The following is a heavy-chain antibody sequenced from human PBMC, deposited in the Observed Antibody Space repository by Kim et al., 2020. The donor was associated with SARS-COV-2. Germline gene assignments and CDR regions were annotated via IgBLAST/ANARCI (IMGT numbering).Heavy chain of an antibody. CDR1: GGSFSGYY. CDR2: INHSGST. D-gene: IGHD2-2*01. Sequence: SETLSLTCAVYGGSFSGYYWSWIRQPPGKGLEWIGEINHSGSTNYNPSLKSRVTISVDTSKNQFSLKLSSVTAADTAVYYCARGGAVVVPAVLIWYYFDYWGQGTLVTVSS. V-gene: IGHV4-34*01. J-gene: IGHJ4*02. CDR3: ARGGAVVVPAVLIWYYFDY.